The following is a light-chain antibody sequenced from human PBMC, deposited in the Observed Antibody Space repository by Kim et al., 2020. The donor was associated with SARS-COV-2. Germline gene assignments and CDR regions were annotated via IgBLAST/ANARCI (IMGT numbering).Light chain of an antibody. Sequence: SYELTQPPSVSVSPGQTASITCSGDRLGNKYVCWYQKKPGQSPVVVMYQDERRPSGIPERFSGSNSGNTVTLTISGTQAMDEADYYCQVWESTTTVFGGGTQLTVL. CDR2: QDE. J-gene: IGLJ2*01. CDR1: RLGNKY. CDR3: QVWESTTTV. V-gene: IGLV3-1*01.